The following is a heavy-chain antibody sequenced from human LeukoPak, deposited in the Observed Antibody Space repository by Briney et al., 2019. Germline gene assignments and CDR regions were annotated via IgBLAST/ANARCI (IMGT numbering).Heavy chain of an antibody. CDR1: GYTFTSYY. V-gene: IGHV1-46*01. D-gene: IGHD2-15*01. J-gene: IGHJ5*02. CDR2: INPSGGST. Sequence: ASVKVSCKASGYTFTSYYMHWVRQAPGQGLEWMGLINPSGGSTSYAQKFQGRVTMTRDTSTSTVYMELSSLRSEDTAVYYCARGGVVMVAATGEPFDPWGQGTLVTVSS. CDR3: ARGGVVMVAATGEPFDP.